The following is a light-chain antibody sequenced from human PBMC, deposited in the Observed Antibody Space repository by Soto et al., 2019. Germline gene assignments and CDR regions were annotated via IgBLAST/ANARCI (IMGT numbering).Light chain of an antibody. CDR3: YSYAGRNIWV. Sequence: QSALAQPPSASGSPGQSVTISCTGSGSDIGAYNFVSWYQQHPGKAPKLMIFGVTERPSGVPDRFSGSESGNTASLTVSGLQADDEAVYYCYSYAGRNIWVFGGGTKLTVL. CDR2: GVT. CDR1: GSDIGAYNF. V-gene: IGLV2-8*01. J-gene: IGLJ3*02.